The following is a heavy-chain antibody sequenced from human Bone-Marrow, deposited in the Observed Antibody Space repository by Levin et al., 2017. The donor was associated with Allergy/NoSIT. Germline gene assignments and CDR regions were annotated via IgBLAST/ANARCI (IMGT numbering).Heavy chain of an antibody. CDR2: ISYDGSNK. Sequence: GGSLRLSCAASGFTFNNSAMHWARQAPGKGLEWVALISYDGSNKYYADSVKGRFIISRDNSKNTVSLQMSSLRLEDTAIYFCARDAGSKQWLVGYFDYWGQGTLVTVAS. D-gene: IGHD6-19*01. CDR1: GFTFNNSA. V-gene: IGHV3-30*03. J-gene: IGHJ4*02. CDR3: ARDAGSKQWLVGYFDY.